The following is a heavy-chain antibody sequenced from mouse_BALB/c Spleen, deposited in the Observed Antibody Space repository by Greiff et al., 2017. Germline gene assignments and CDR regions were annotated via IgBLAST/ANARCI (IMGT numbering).Heavy chain of an antibody. CDR3: ARATVGYFDV. CDR2: ISSGGSYT. CDR1: GFTFSSYA. D-gene: IGHD1-1*01. V-gene: IGHV5-9-4*01. J-gene: IGHJ1*01. Sequence: EVQGVESGGGLVKPGGSLKLSCAASGFTFSSYAMSWVRQSPEKRLEWVAEISSGGSYTYYPDTVTGRFTISRDNAKNTLYLEMSSLRSEDTAMYYCARATVGYFDVWGAGTTVTVSS.